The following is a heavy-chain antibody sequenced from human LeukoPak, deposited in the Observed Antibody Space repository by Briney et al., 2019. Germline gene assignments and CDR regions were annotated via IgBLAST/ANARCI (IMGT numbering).Heavy chain of an antibody. J-gene: IGHJ5*02. V-gene: IGHV4-34*01. Sequence: SETLSLTCAVYGGSFSGYYWSWIRQPPGKGLEWIGEINHSGSTNYNPSLKSRVTISVDTSKNQFSLKLSSVTAADTAVYYCARYVPAAIRNWFDPWGQGTLVTVSS. CDR2: INHSGST. D-gene: IGHD2-2*01. CDR1: GGSFSGYY. CDR3: ARYVPAAIRNWFDP.